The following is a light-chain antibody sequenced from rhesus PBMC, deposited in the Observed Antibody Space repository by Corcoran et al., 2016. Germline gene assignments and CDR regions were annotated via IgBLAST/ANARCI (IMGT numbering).Light chain of an antibody. J-gene: IGKJ3*01. CDR1: QGISSW. CDR2: KAS. CDR3: QQYNSAPFT. Sequence: DIQMTQSPSSLSASVGDKVTITCRVSQGISSWLAWSQQKPGKTPKLRIYKASSFQSGGPSRFSGSGSGTDVTLTISSLQPEDFATYYCQQYNSAPFTFGPGTKLDIK. V-gene: IGKV1-21*01.